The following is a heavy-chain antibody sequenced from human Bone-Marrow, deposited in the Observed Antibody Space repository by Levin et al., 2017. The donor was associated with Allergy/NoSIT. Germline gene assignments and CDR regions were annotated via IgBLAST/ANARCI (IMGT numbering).Heavy chain of an antibody. Sequence: PEASVKVSCAASGFTVRNYMRWFRQAPGKGLEWVSLIYSGGDTRYADSVKGRFTISRDTSKNTLSLQMNSLRTDDTAVYYCARDGGVTVGGDYWGQGTLVTVSS. V-gene: IGHV3-53*01. CDR2: IYSGGDT. D-gene: IGHD1-26*01. CDR3: ARDGGVTVGGDY. CDR1: GFTVRNY. J-gene: IGHJ4*02.